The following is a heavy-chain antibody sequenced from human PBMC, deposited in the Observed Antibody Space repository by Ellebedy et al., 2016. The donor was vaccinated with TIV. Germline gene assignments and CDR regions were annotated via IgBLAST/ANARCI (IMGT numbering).Heavy chain of an antibody. CDR2: LAYDGSNK. Sequence: GESLKISCAASGFIFSSHGMHWVRLAPGKGLEWVASLAYDGSNKYYADSVKGRFSISRDNSKNTLYLHMNSLRAEDTAVYYCAADRYCSGGNCYWVDYWGQGTLVTVSS. CDR1: GFIFSSHG. V-gene: IGHV3-30*03. J-gene: IGHJ4*02. D-gene: IGHD2-15*01. CDR3: AADRYCSGGNCYWVDY.